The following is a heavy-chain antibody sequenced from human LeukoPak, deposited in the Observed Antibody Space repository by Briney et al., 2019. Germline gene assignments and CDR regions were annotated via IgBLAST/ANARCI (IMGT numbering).Heavy chain of an antibody. D-gene: IGHD3-10*01. CDR3: AKSLSGTYSYYFDY. CDR2: ISFDGNNE. Sequence: GGSLRLSCAASGFTFSTYGMHWVRQAPGKGLEWVAVISFDGNNEYYADSVKGRFTISRDNSKNTVYLQMNSLRAEDTAVYYCAKSLSGTYSYYFDYWGQGTLVTVSS. CDR1: GFTFSTYG. J-gene: IGHJ4*02. V-gene: IGHV3-30*18.